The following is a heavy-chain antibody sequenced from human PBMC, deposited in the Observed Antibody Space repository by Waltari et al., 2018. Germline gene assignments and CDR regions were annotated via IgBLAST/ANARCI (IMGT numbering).Heavy chain of an antibody. J-gene: IGHJ4*02. CDR3: ARCSGTYYSDCDY. D-gene: IGHD3-10*02. Sequence: QLQLQESGPGLVKPSETLSLTCTVPGGSISSSRYYWGWVRQPPGKGLEWIGSVYYSGSTYYNPSLKRRVTISVDTSKNQFSLKLRSVTAADTAVYFCARCSGTYYSDCDYWGQGTLVIVSS. V-gene: IGHV4-39*01. CDR2: VYYSGST. CDR1: GGSISSSRYY.